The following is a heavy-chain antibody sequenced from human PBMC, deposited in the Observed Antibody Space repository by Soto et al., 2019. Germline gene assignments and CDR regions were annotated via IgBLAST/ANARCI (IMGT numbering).Heavy chain of an antibody. J-gene: IGHJ6*02. CDR2: ISAYNGNT. CDR1: GYSFTSYG. D-gene: IGHD6-13*01. CDR3: ARAPRSSWYGPYAMDV. V-gene: IGHV1-18*01. Sequence: QVQLVQSGAEVKKPGASVKVSCKASGYSFTSYGITWVRQAPGQGLEWMGCISAYNGNTNYAQRLQGRVTMTTDTSTSTADVELGSLPSDDAAVYYCARAPRSSWYGPYAMDVWGQRTTVTVSS.